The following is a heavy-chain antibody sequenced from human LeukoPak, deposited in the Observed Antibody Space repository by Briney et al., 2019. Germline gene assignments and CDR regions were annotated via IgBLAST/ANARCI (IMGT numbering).Heavy chain of an antibody. V-gene: IGHV4-31*03. CDR3: ARDVWMGSDYYGIDV. CDR1: GDSISTGGYY. Sequence: SQTLSLTCTGSGDSISTGGYYWSWIRQHPGKGLEWIGYIYYSGSTYYNPSLKSRVTISVDTSKNQFSLKLSSVTAADTAVYYCARDVWMGSDYYGIDVWGPGTTVTVSS. CDR2: IYYSGST. J-gene: IGHJ6*02. D-gene: IGHD6-19*01.